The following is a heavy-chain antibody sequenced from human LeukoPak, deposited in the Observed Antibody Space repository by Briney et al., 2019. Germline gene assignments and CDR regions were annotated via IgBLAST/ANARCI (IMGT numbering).Heavy chain of an antibody. J-gene: IGHJ4*02. D-gene: IGHD5-18*01. CDR2: ISGNGAKT. V-gene: IGHV3-23*01. CDR3: AKDLGYSYGWVDY. Sequence: PGGSLRLSCAASGFSFNTHAMSWVRQAPGKGLEWVSTISGNGAKTYSAGSVKGRFTISRDNSKNTLYLQMNSLRAEDTALYYCAKDLGYSYGWVDYWGQGILVTVSS. CDR1: GFSFNTHA.